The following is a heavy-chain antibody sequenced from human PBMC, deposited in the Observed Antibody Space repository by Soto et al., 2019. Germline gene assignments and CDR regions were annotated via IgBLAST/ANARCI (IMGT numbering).Heavy chain of an antibody. CDR1: GFTFSEYA. D-gene: IGHD1-1*01. Sequence: VQLVESGGGLAQPGKSLRLSCVASGFTFSEYAMHWVRQAPGKGLEGVSGISYNSGSIGYAASVKGRFSVSRDNYKKSLYLQMDNVRPEDTAFYYCTNGAPYHTGADYWGQGTLVTVSS. CDR2: ISYNSGSI. V-gene: IGHV3-9*01. CDR3: TNGAPYHTGADY. J-gene: IGHJ4*02.